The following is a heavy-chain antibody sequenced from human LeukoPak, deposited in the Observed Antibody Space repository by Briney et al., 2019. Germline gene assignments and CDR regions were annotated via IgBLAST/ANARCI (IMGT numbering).Heavy chain of an antibody. D-gene: IGHD3-22*01. Sequence: PGGSLRLSCAASGFTFSSYTMTWVRQAPEKGLEWVSSISSSSSYIYYADSVKGRFTISRDNAKKSLFLQMNSLRAEDTAIYYCAKDQAYYYDSSAYYWGQGTLVTVSS. CDR2: ISSSSSYI. CDR1: GFTFSSYT. CDR3: AKDQAYYYDSSAYY. V-gene: IGHV3-21*04. J-gene: IGHJ4*02.